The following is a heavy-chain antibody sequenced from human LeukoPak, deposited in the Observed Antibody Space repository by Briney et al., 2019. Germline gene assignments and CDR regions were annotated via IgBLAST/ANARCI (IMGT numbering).Heavy chain of an antibody. J-gene: IGHJ4*02. CDR3: ARERISKTPYFDY. Sequence: SETLSLTCTVSGASISSYYWSWIRQPPGKGLEWIGYIYYSGSTNYNPSLKSRVTISVDTSKNQFSLKLSSVTAADTAVYYCARERISKTPYFDYWGQGTLVTVSS. CDR2: IYYSGST. D-gene: IGHD2/OR15-2a*01. V-gene: IGHV4-59*08. CDR1: GASISSYY.